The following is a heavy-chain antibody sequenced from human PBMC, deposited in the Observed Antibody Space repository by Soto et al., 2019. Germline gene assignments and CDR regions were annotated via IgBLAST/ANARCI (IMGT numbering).Heavy chain of an antibody. Sequence: GGSLRLSCAASGFTFSSYGMHWVRQAPGKGLEWAAVIWYDGSNKYYADSVKGRFTISRDNSKNTLYLQMNSLRAEDTAVYYCARRVSERAARRHYYYYYGMDVWGQGTTVTVSS. D-gene: IGHD6-6*01. CDR1: GFTFSSYG. CDR2: IWYDGSNK. J-gene: IGHJ6*02. CDR3: ARRVSERAARRHYYYYYGMDV. V-gene: IGHV3-33*01.